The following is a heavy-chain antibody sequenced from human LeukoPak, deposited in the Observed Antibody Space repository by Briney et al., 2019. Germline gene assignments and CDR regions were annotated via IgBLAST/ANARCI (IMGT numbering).Heavy chain of an antibody. CDR3: ARSRVRGVFDY. J-gene: IGHJ4*02. V-gene: IGHV4-31*03. Sequence: SETLSLTCTVSGVSISSGGYYWSWIRQHPGKGLEWIGYIYYSGSTYYNPSLKSRVTISVDTSKNQFSLKLSSVTAADTAVYYCARSRVRGVFDYWGQGTLVTVSS. CDR1: GVSISSGGYY. CDR2: IYYSGST. D-gene: IGHD3-10*01.